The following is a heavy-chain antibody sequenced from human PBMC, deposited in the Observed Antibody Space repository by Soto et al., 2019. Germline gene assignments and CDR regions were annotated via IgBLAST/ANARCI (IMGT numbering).Heavy chain of an antibody. J-gene: IGHJ4*02. CDR1: GYTLTNYG. V-gene: IGHV1-18*01. CDR2: ISRQNGNT. D-gene: IGHD2-15*01. Sequence: QVQLVQSGPEVKKPGASVKVSCKASGYTLTNYGITWVRQAPGQGLEWMGWISRQNGNTNYAQKFQGRVTLTTDKSTSTVYMELGSLRSDDTAVYYCAIDLRIRVVFGYWGQGTLVTVSS. CDR3: AIDLRIRVVFGY.